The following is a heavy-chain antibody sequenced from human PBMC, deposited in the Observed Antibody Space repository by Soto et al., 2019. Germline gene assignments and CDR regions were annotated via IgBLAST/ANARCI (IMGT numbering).Heavy chain of an antibody. J-gene: IGHJ6*02. Sequence: QVQLVQSGAEVKKPGSSVKVSCKASGGTFSSYTISWVRQAPGQGLEWMGRIIPILGIANYAQKFQGRVTITADKATSTGYGDLISLRSEDTAVYYCARWGVPAGYGMAVWDQGTTVTVSS. D-gene: IGHD2-2*01. CDR2: IIPILGIA. CDR3: ARWGVPAGYGMAV. V-gene: IGHV1-69*02. CDR1: GGTFSSYT.